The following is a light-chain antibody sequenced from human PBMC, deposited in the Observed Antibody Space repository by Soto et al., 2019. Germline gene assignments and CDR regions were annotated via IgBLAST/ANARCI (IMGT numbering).Light chain of an antibody. Sequence: SYVLTQPPSVSVAPGKTARITCGGNNIEIKIVHWYQQKPGQAPVLVIYYDKDRPSGIPDRFSGSNSGNTATLTISRVEAGDEADYYCQVWDSSRRSGVFGGGTKVTVL. J-gene: IGLJ3*02. CDR1: NIEIKI. V-gene: IGLV3-21*04. CDR3: QVWDSSRRSGV. CDR2: YDK.